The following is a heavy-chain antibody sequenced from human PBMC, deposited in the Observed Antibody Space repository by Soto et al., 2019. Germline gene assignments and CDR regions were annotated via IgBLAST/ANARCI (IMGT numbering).Heavy chain of an antibody. CDR3: ARDDILCSGGSCYWVPMDV. V-gene: IGHV3-66*01. D-gene: IGHD2-15*01. CDR2: IQSGGTT. Sequence: EVQLVESGGGLVQPGGSLRLSCAASGFTVSSKYMSWVRQAPGKGLEWVSLIQSGGTTSYADYVKGRFTISRDSSKNMLHRQMDSLRAEDTAVYYCARDDILCSGGSCYWVPMDVWGNGTTVTVSS. J-gene: IGHJ6*03. CDR1: GFTVSSKY.